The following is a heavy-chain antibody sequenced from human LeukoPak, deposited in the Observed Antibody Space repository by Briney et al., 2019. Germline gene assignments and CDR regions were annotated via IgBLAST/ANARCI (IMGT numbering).Heavy chain of an antibody. CDR2: IYYSGST. V-gene: IGHV4-59*01. J-gene: IGHJ4*02. CDR3: ARAPKPCSGGSCYSGFGYFDY. Sequence: SETLSLTCTVSGGSISSYYWSWIRLPPGKGLEWIGYIYYSGSTNYNPSLKSRVTISVDTSKNQFSLKLSSVTAADTAVYYCARAPKPCSGGSCYSGFGYFDYWGQGTLVTVSS. CDR1: GGSISSYY. D-gene: IGHD2-15*01.